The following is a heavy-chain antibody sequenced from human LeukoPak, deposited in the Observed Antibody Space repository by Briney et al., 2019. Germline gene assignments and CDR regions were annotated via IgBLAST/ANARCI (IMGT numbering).Heavy chain of an antibody. CDR2: IIPIFGTA. CDR3: AADRYSSSWYKLSWFDP. V-gene: IGHV1-69*05. CDR1: GGTFSSYA. D-gene: IGHD6-13*01. Sequence: ASVKVSCKASGGTFSSYAISWVRQAPGQGLEWMGGIIPIFGTANYAQKFRGRVTITTDESTSTAYMELSSLRSEDTAVYYCAADRYSSSWYKLSWFDPWGQGTLVTVSS. J-gene: IGHJ5*02.